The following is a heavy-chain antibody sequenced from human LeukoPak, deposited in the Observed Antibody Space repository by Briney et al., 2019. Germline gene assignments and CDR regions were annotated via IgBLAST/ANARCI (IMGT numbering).Heavy chain of an antibody. CDR3: ARDSNFWSGYSYDY. D-gene: IGHD3-3*01. Sequence: GGSLRLSCAASGFTFSSYWMSWVRQAPGKGLEWVANIKQDGSEKYYADSVKGRFTISRDNSKNTLYLQMNSLRAEDTAVYYCARDSNFWSGYSYDYWGQGTLVTVSS. CDR2: IKQDGSEK. V-gene: IGHV3-7*01. CDR1: GFTFSSYW. J-gene: IGHJ4*02.